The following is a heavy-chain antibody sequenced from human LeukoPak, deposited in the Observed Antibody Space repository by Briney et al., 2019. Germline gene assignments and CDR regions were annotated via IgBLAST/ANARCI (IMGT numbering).Heavy chain of an antibody. CDR2: INTDSSDI. D-gene: IGHD2-2*01. J-gene: IGHJ4*02. Sequence: PGGSLRLSCAASGFTFSRFAMNWVRQAPGKGLEWVSYINTDSSDIHYADSVKGRFTISQDNARNTLYLQLSSLRAEDSAVYYCARDTFQPGLIDSWGQGTLVTVSS. CDR3: ARDTFQPGLIDS. V-gene: IGHV3-21*05. CDR1: GFTFSRFA.